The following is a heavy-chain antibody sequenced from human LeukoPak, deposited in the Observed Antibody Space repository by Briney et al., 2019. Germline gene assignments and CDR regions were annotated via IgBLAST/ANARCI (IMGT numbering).Heavy chain of an antibody. V-gene: IGHV3-30-3*01. CDR3: ARVRGPTGSELYYFDY. Sequence: GRSLRLSCAASGFTFSSYAMHWVRQAPGKELEWVAVISYDGSNKYYADSVKGRFTISRDNPKNTLYLQMNSLRAEDTAVYYCARVRGPTGSELYYFDYWGQGTLVTVSS. CDR2: ISYDGSNK. D-gene: IGHD1-1*01. CDR1: GFTFSSYA. J-gene: IGHJ4*02.